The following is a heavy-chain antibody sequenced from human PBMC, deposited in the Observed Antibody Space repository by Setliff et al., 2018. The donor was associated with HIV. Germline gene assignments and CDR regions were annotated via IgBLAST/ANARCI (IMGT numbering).Heavy chain of an antibody. J-gene: IGHJ4*02. CDR2: ISRDSRYI. CDR1: GFSFSNYN. D-gene: IGHD1-7*01. Sequence: GGSLRLSCAVSGFSFSNYNMNWVRQAPGKGLEWISSISRDSRYIYYADSVKGRFTMSRDSAKNTLYLQMNSLRVEDTAVYYCVKWNYPNSWGQGTLVTVSS. V-gene: IGHV3-21*01. CDR3: VKWNYPNS.